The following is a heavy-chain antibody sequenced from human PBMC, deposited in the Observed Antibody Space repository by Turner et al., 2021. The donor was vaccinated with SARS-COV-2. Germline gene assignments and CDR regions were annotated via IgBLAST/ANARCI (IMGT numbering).Heavy chain of an antibody. V-gene: IGHV3-21*01. D-gene: IGHD3-22*01. CDR2: ISSSRSYI. CDR3: ARGTYYYDSSVYSGTNWFDP. J-gene: IGHJ5*02. Sequence: EVQLVDSGGGMVKPGGSLRLSCAASGFTYSTYTMYWVRQAPGKGLEWVSSISSSRSYIYYADSVKGRITISRDNDKNSLYLQKNSLRAEDTAVYYGARGTYYYDSSVYSGTNWFDPWGQGTLVTVSS. CDR1: GFTYSTYT.